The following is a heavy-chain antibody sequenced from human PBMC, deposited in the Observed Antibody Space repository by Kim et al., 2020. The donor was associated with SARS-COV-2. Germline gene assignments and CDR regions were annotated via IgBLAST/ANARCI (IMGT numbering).Heavy chain of an antibody. CDR3: ARERDSSIAARRFGAFDI. V-gene: IGHV1-46*01. J-gene: IGHJ3*02. CDR2: INPSGGST. D-gene: IGHD6-6*01. Sequence: ASVKVSCKASGYTFTSYYMHWVRQAPGQGLEWMGIINPSGGSTSYAQKFQGRVTMTRDTSTSTVYMELSSLRSEDTAVYYCARERDSSIAARRFGAFDIWGQGTMVTVSS. CDR1: GYTFTSYY.